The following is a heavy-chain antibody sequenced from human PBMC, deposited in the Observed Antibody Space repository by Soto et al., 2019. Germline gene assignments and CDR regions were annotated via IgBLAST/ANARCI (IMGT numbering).Heavy chain of an antibody. Sequence: EVQLVESGGGLVQPGGSLRLSCAASGFTFSSYSMNWVRQAPGKGLEWVSYISSSSSTIYYADSVKGRFTISRDNAKNSLYLQMNSLRDEYTAVYDCARGLYYYDSSGYLGYWGQGTLVTVSS. V-gene: IGHV3-48*02. D-gene: IGHD3-22*01. CDR1: GFTFSSYS. CDR2: ISSSSSTI. J-gene: IGHJ4*02. CDR3: ARGLYYYDSSGYLGY.